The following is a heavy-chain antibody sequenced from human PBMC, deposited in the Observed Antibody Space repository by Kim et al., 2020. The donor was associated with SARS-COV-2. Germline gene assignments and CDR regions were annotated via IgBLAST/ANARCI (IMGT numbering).Heavy chain of an antibody. CDR2: IYYSGST. D-gene: IGHD6-19*01. J-gene: IGHJ4*02. CDR3: ARHQYSSGCFYY. Sequence: SETLSLTCTVSGGSISSSSYYWCWIRPPPAKGLEWIGSIYYSGSTYYNPSLKSRVTISVDTSKNQFSLKLSSVTAADTAVYYCARHQYSSGCFYYWGQGTLVTVSS. CDR1: GGSISSSSYY. V-gene: IGHV4-39*01.